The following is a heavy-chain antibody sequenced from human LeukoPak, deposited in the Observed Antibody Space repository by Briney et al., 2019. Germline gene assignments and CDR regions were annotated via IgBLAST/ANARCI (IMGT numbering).Heavy chain of an antibody. J-gene: IGHJ4*02. CDR1: GFTFSSYS. D-gene: IGHD6-19*01. CDR3: ARDGYSSGNLIYFDY. CDR2: ISSSSSYI. V-gene: IGHV3-21*01. Sequence: GGSLRLSCAASGFTFSSYSMNWVRQAPGKGLEWVSSISSSSSYIYYADSVKGRFTISRDNAKNSLYLQMNSLRAEDTAVYYCARDGYSSGNLIYFDYWGQGTLVTVSS.